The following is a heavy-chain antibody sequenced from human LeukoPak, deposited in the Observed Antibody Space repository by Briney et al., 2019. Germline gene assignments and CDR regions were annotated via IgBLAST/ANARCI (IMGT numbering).Heavy chain of an antibody. D-gene: IGHD6-6*01. Sequence: GGSLRLSCAASGFTFSSYSMNWVRQAPGKGLEWVSYISSNSITIYYADSVKGRFTVSRDNAKNSLHLQMNSLRAEDTAVYYCASGNRHSSSFDYWGQGTLVTVSS. J-gene: IGHJ4*02. CDR2: ISSNSITI. CDR3: ASGNRHSSSFDY. V-gene: IGHV3-48*01. CDR1: GFTFSSYS.